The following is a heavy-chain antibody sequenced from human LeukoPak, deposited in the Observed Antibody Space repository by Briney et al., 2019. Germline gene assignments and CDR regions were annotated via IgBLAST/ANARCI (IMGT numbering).Heavy chain of an antibody. CDR3: AKDIGAVAGYAFDI. J-gene: IGHJ3*02. CDR2: ISWNSGSI. Sequence: GGSLRLSCAASGFTFNSYVMTWVRQAPGKGLEWVSGISWNSGSIGYADSVKGRFTISRDNAKNSLYLQMNSLRAEDTALYYCAKDIGAVAGYAFDIWGQGTMVTVSS. CDR1: GFTFNSYV. D-gene: IGHD6-19*01. V-gene: IGHV3-9*01.